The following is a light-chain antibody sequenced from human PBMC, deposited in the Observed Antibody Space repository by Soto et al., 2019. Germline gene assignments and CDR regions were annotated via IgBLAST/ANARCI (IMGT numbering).Light chain of an antibody. CDR2: GAS. CDR3: QQYNNWPPS. J-gene: IGKJ1*01. CDR1: QSVSSSY. V-gene: IGKV3-15*01. Sequence: EIVLTQSPGTLSLSPGERATLSCRASQSVSSSYLAWYQQKPGQAPRLLIYGASSRATGIPARFSGSGSGTEFTLTISSLQSEDLAVYYCQQYNNWPPSFGQGTKVDIK.